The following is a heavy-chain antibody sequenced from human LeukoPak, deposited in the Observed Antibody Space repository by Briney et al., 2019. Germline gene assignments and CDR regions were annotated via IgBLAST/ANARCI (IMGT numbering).Heavy chain of an antibody. D-gene: IGHD3-3*01. CDR2: IYSGGST. V-gene: IGHV3-53*01. Sequence: GGSLRLSCAASGFTVSSNYMSWVRQAPGKGLEWVSVIYSGGSTYYADSVKGRFTISRDNSKNTLYLQMNSLRAEDTAVYYCANHGNLLARTYWGQGTLVTVSS. CDR1: GFTVSSNY. J-gene: IGHJ4*02. CDR3: ANHGNLLARTY.